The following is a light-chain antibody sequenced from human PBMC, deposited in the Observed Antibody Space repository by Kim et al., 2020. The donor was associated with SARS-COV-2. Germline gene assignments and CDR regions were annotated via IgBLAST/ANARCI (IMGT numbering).Light chain of an antibody. CDR3: AAWDDSLNGWV. Sequence: ELTQPPSASGTPGQRVTISCSGSSSNIGSNTVNWYQQLPGTAPKLLIYSNNQRPSGVPDRFSGSKSGTSASLAISGLQSEDEADYDCAAWDDSLNGWVFGGGTKVTVL. CDR2: SNN. CDR1: SSNIGSNT. V-gene: IGLV1-44*01. J-gene: IGLJ3*02.